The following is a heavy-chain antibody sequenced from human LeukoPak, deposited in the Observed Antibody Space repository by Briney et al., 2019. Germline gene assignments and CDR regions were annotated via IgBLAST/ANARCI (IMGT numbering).Heavy chain of an antibody. CDR1: GYTFTGYY. J-gene: IGHJ4*02. CDR2: INPNSGGT. CDR3: ARVVGYCSSTSCPPTFDY. V-gene: IGHV1-2*02. Sequence: ASVKVSCKASGYTFTGYYMHWVRQAPGQGLEWMGWINPNSGGTNYAQKFQGRVTMTRDTSISTAYMELSRLRSDDTAVYYCARVVGYCSSTSCPPTFDYWGQGTLVTVSS. D-gene: IGHD2-2*01.